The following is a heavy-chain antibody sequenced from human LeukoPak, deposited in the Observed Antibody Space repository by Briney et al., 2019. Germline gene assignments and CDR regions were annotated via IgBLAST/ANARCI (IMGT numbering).Heavy chain of an antibody. J-gene: IGHJ5*02. D-gene: IGHD3-3*01. CDR1: GGSISSYY. CDR2: MYYTGTT. V-gene: IGHV4-59*01. Sequence: PSETLSLTCTVSGGSISSYYWSWIRQPPGKGLEWIAYMYYTGTTHYNPSLKSRLTISVDTSKNQFSLKLSSVTAADTAVYYCARDLGAIPPGWFDPWGQGTLVTVSS. CDR3: ARDLGAIPPGWFDP.